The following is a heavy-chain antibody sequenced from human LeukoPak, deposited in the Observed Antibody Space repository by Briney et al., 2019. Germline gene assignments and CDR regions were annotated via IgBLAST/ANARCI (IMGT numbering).Heavy chain of an antibody. J-gene: IGHJ4*02. V-gene: IGHV3-23*01. Sequence: PGGSLRLSCAASGFTFSSYAMSWVRQAPGKGLEWVSAISGSGGSTYYADSVKGRFTISRDNSKNTLYLQMNSLRAEDTAVYYCARTPDPFSYIAVADLDYWGQGTLVTVSS. CDR3: ARTPDPFSYIAVADLDY. D-gene: IGHD6-19*01. CDR1: GFTFSSYA. CDR2: ISGSGGST.